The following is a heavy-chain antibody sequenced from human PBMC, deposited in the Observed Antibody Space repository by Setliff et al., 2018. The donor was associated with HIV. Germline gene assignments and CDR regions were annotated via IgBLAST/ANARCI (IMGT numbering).Heavy chain of an antibody. J-gene: IGHJ4*02. V-gene: IGHV3-30*02. CDR2: IRYDGSNK. CDR1: GFIFSSYG. CDR3: ATIVESSGYHGGNYFDF. D-gene: IGHD3-22*01. Sequence: QPGGSLRLSCAASGFIFSSYGMHWVRQAPGKGLEWVAFIRYDGSNKYYADSVKGRFTISRDNSKNTLYLQMNSLRAEDTAVYYCATIVESSGYHGGNYFDFWGRGSLVTVSS.